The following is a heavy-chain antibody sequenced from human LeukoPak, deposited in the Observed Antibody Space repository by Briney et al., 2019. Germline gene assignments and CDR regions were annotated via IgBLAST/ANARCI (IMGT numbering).Heavy chain of an antibody. D-gene: IGHD6-13*01. CDR1: GFTFSDYY. Sequence: GGSLRLSCADSGFTFSDYYMSWIRQAPGKGLEWVSYISSSGSTIYYADSVKGRFTISRDNAKNSLYLQMNSLRAEDTAVYYCARVKGLHSSSWVAFDYWGQGTLVTVSS. CDR2: ISSSGSTI. CDR3: ARVKGLHSSSWVAFDY. V-gene: IGHV3-11*01. J-gene: IGHJ4*02.